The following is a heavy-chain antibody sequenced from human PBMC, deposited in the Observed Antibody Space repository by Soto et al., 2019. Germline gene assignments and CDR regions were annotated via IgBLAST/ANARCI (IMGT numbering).Heavy chain of an antibody. CDR2: ISWNRGSI. CDR1: GFTFSSYW. D-gene: IGHD2-15*01. V-gene: IGHV3-9*01. Sequence: GGSLRLSCAAAGFTFSSYWMHWVRQAPGKGLEWVSGISWNRGSIGYADSVKGRFTISRDNAKNSLYLQMNSLRAEDTALYYCAKDTPVAPFDYWGQGTLVTVSS. J-gene: IGHJ4*02. CDR3: AKDTPVAPFDY.